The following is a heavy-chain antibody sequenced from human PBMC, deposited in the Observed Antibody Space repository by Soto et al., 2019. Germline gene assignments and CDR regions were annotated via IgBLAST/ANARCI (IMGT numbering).Heavy chain of an antibody. CDR3: AKKGVVGYCSSTSCYILDY. CDR2: ISGSGGST. J-gene: IGHJ4*02. D-gene: IGHD2-2*02. V-gene: IGHV3-23*01. CDR1: GFTFSSYA. Sequence: GGSLRLSCAASGFTFSSYAMSWVRQAPGKGLEWVSAISGSGGSTYYADSVKGRFTISRDNSKNTLDLQMNSLRAEDTAVYYCAKKGVVGYCSSTSCYILDYWGQGTLVTVSS.